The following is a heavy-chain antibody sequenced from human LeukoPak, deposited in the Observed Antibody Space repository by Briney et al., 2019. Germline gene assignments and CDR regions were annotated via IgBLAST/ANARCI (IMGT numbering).Heavy chain of an antibody. D-gene: IGHD5-18*01. CDR2: IYTSGST. CDR3: ARGITWTAMAEDYFDY. V-gene: IGHV4-4*07. Sequence: SETLSLTCTVSGGSIRSYYWSWIRQPTGKGLEWIGRIYTSGSTNYNPSLKSRVTMSVDTSKNQFSLKLSSVTAADTAVYYSARGITWTAMAEDYFDYWGQGTLVTVSS. J-gene: IGHJ4*02. CDR1: GGSIRSYY.